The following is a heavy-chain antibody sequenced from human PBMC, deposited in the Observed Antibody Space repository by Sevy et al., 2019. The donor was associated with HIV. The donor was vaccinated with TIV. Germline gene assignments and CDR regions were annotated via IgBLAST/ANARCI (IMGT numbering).Heavy chain of an antibody. V-gene: IGHV1-24*01. CDR1: GYTLTKLS. CDR3: TAVGLSYYSGSGSYQGDWFDP. J-gene: IGHJ5*02. D-gene: IGHD3-10*01. Sequence: ASVKVSCKVSGYTLTKLSIHWVRQAPGKGLEWMGEFAPQYGETIYAQRFQGRLTMTEDTSPDTAFMELSRLTSEDTAIYYCTAVGLSYYSGSGSYQGDWFDPWGQGTLVTVSS. CDR2: FAPQYGET.